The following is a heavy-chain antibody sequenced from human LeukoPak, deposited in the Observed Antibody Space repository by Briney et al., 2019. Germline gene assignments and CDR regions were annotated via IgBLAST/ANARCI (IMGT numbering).Heavy chain of an antibody. Sequence: GGSLRLSCAASGFTFSSYWMSWVRQAPGKGLEWVANINQDGSDKYYVDSVKGRFTVSGDNAKNLLYLQLNSLRGEDTAVYYCARVGAAGFDYWGQGTLVTVSS. V-gene: IGHV3-7*01. J-gene: IGHJ4*02. CDR1: GFTFSSYW. D-gene: IGHD1-26*01. CDR2: INQDGSDK. CDR3: ARVGAAGFDY.